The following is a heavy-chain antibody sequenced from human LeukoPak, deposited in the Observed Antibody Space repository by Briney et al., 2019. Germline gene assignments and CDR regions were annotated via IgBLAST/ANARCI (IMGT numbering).Heavy chain of an antibody. V-gene: IGHV3-7*03. J-gene: IGHJ3*02. Sequence: GGSLRLSCAASGFTFSSYAMHWVRQAPGKGLEWVANIKQDGSEKYYVDSVKGRFTISRDNAKTSLYLQMNSLRAEDTAVYYCARDVLAAGATGTFDIWGQGTMVTVSS. CDR1: GFTFSSYA. CDR3: ARDVLAAGATGTFDI. D-gene: IGHD1-14*01. CDR2: IKQDGSEK.